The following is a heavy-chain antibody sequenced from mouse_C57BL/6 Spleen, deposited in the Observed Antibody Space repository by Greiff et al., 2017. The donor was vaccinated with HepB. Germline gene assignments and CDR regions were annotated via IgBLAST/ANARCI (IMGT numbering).Heavy chain of an antibody. V-gene: IGHV1-78*01. Sequence: VQLQQSDAELVKPGASVKISCKVSGYTSTDHTIHWMKQRPEQGLEWIGYIYPRDGSTKYNEKFKGKATLTADKSSSTAYMQLNSLTSEDSAVYFCARENIGYYYAMDYWGQGTSVTVSS. CDR2: IYPRDGST. CDR1: GYTSTDHT. J-gene: IGHJ4*01. CDR3: ARENIGYYYAMDY.